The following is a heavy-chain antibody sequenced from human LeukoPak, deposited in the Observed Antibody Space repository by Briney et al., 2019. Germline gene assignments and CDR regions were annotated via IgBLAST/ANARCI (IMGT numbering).Heavy chain of an antibody. D-gene: IGHD2-2*01. Sequence: SETLSLTCAVYGGSFSGYYWSWIRQPPGKGLEWIGEINHGGSTNYNPSLKSRVTISVDTSKNQFSLKLSSVTAADTAVYYCARGGPVYCSSTSCYSNYYYYGMDVWGQGTTVTVSS. CDR2: INHGGST. V-gene: IGHV4-34*01. J-gene: IGHJ6*02. CDR3: ARGGPVYCSSTSCYSNYYYYGMDV. CDR1: GGSFSGYY.